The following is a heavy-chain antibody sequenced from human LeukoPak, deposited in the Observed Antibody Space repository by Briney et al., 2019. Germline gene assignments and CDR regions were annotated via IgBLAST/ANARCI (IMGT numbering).Heavy chain of an antibody. CDR3: ARAPYSSGWWFDY. V-gene: IGHV3-48*03. J-gene: IGHJ4*02. Sequence: GGSLRLSCAASGFTFSSYEMNWVRQAPGKGLEWVSYISSSGSTIYYADSVKGRFTISRDNAKNSLYLQMSSLRAEDTAAYYCARAPYSSGWWFDYWGQGTLVTVSS. CDR1: GFTFSSYE. CDR2: ISSSGSTI. D-gene: IGHD6-19*01.